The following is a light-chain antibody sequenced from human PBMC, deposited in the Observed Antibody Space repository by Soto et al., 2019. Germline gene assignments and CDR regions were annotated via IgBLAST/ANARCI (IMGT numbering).Light chain of an antibody. J-gene: IGKJ5*01. CDR1: QSVSRSY. CDR3: QQYDQWPIT. CDR2: GAS. V-gene: IGKV3-15*01. Sequence: PGTLSLSPGERATLSCRASQSVSRSYLAWYQQKPGQAPRLLIYGASARALGIPDRFSGSGSGTEFSFTVTSLQSEDFAVYYCQQYDQWPITFGQGTRLEIK.